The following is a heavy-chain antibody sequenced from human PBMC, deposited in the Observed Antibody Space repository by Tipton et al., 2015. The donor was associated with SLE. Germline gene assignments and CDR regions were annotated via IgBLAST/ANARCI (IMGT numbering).Heavy chain of an antibody. Sequence: SLRLSCVTSGFTFSRYWMSWVRQAPGKGLEWVANIKEDGSEKYYVDSVKGRFIISRDNAKNSLYLQMNSLRAEDTAVYYCALSITVFDNWGQGTLVTVSS. J-gene: IGHJ4*02. CDR2: IKEDGSEK. D-gene: IGHD3-3*01. V-gene: IGHV3-7*01. CDR1: GFTFSRYW. CDR3: ALSITVFDN.